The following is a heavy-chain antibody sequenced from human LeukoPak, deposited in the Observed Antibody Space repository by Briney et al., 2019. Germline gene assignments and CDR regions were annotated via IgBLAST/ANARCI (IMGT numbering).Heavy chain of an antibody. CDR1: GYSISSGYY. CDR3: ARDLRSWPKLEFDP. J-gene: IGHJ5*02. Sequence: SETLSLTCTVSGYSISSGYYWGWIRQPPGKGLEWIGSIYHSGSTYYDPSLKSRVTISVDTSKNQFSLKLSSVTAADTAVYYCARDLRSWPKLEFDPWGQGTLVTVSS. D-gene: IGHD6-13*01. CDR2: IYHSGST. V-gene: IGHV4-38-2*02.